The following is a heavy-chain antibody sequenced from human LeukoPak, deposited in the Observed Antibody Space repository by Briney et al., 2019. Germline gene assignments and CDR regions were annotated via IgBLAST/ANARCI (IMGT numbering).Heavy chain of an antibody. D-gene: IGHD2-2*01. J-gene: IGHJ6*04. CDR2: IYYSGST. CDR3: ARLVPAAKNYYYGMDV. CDR1: GGSISSYY. V-gene: IGHV4-59*01. Sequence: PSETLSLTCTVSGGSISSYYWSWIRQPPGKGLEWIGYIYYSGSTNYNPSLKSQVTISVDTSKNQFSLKLSSVTAADTAVYYCARLVPAAKNYYYGMDVWGKGTTVTVSS.